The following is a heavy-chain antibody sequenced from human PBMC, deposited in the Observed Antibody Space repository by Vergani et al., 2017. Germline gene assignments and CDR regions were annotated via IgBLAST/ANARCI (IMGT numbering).Heavy chain of an antibody. CDR3: ARLVGDLSSGLYYYYYYMDV. V-gene: IGHV1-69*13. Sequence: QVQLVQSGAEVKKPGASVKVSCKASGGTFSSYAISWVRQAPGQGLEWMGRIIPIFGTANYAQKFQGRVTITADESTSTAYMELSSLRSEDTAVYYCARLVGDLSSGLYYYYYYMDVWGKGTTVTVSS. CDR2: IIPIFGTA. CDR1: GGTFSSYA. D-gene: IGHD2-15*01. J-gene: IGHJ6*03.